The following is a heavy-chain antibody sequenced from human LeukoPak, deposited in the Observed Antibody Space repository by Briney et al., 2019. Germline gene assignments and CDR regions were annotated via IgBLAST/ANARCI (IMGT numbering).Heavy chain of an antibody. D-gene: IGHD1/OR15-1a*01. Sequence: PGRSLRLSCVASGFTFKSYGMHWVRQAPGKGLEWVAIIWYDGSNKYYADFVKGRFTTSRDNSKNTLYLQMNSLRVEDTAVYYCAKDSPSRTATTEIPVDYWGQGTLVTVSS. CDR1: GFTFKSYG. V-gene: IGHV3-33*06. CDR2: IWYDGSNK. J-gene: IGHJ4*02. CDR3: AKDSPSRTATTEIPVDY.